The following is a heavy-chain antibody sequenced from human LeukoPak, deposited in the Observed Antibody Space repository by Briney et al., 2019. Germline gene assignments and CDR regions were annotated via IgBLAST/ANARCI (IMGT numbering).Heavy chain of an antibody. CDR3: ARVRTGAFDI. J-gene: IGHJ3*02. V-gene: IGHV1-3*03. Sequence: ASVKVSCKASGYSFTGYSVHWVRQAPGQGLEWMGWINPNTGDTKYSQEFQGRVTITRDTSASTAYMELSSLRSEDMAVYYCARVRTGAFDIWGQGTMVTVSS. CDR1: GYSFTGYS. CDR2: INPNTGDT. D-gene: IGHD1-14*01.